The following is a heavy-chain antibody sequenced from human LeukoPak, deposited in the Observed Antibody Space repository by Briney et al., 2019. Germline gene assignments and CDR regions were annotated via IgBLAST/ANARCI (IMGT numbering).Heavy chain of an antibody. CDR2: ISGSGGST. CDR3: AKDTRKPVVVTNNN. V-gene: IGHV3-23*01. Sequence: QPGGSLRLSCSASGFTFSSNAMIWVRQAPGKGLEWVSTISGSGGSTYYAKSVKGRFTISRDTSMNTLYLQMNSLRAEDTAVYYCAKDTRKPVVVTNNNWGQGTLVTVSS. J-gene: IGHJ4*02. CDR1: GFTFSSNA. D-gene: IGHD2-21*02.